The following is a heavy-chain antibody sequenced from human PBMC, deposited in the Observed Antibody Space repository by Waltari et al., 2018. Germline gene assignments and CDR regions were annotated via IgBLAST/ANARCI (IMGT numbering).Heavy chain of an antibody. CDR2: IIYTGTT. D-gene: IGHD6-13*01. V-gene: IGHV4-34*12. CDR3: AARKGATAVSGYYFES. CDR1: GGSFTSYY. Sequence: QVQLQQWGAGPLKSSETLSLTCAVYGGSFTSYYCSWILQSPGKGLEWIGEIIYTGTTNHNPSLKSRVTMSIDTSKNQFSLKLSSVTAADTAVYYCAARKGATAVSGYYFESWGRGTLVIVSS. J-gene: IGHJ4*02.